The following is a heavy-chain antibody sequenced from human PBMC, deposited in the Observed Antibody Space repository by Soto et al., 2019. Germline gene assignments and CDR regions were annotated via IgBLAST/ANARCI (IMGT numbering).Heavy chain of an antibody. D-gene: IGHD2-2*01. Sequence: GGSLRLSCAASGFTFSSYAMSWVRQTPGKGLEWVSAISGSGGSTYYADSVKGRFTISRDNSRNTLYLQMNSLRAEDTAVYYCAKPNLYCSSTSCYDFWGQGTLVTVSS. V-gene: IGHV3-23*01. CDR3: AKPNLYCSSTSCYDF. J-gene: IGHJ4*02. CDR2: ISGSGGST. CDR1: GFTFSSYA.